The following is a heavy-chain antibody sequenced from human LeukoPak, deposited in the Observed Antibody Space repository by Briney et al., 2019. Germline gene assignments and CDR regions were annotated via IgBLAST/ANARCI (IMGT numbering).Heavy chain of an antibody. CDR2: IYTSGST. Sequence: SETLSLTCTVSGASISSDYWSWIRQPAGKGLEWIGRIYTSGSTNYSPSLKSRVTMSVDTSKNQFSLKLSSVTAADTAVYYCARQSFSSGSYYFDYWGQGTLVTVSS. J-gene: IGHJ4*02. V-gene: IGHV4-4*07. CDR1: GASISSDY. CDR3: ARQSFSSGSYYFDY. D-gene: IGHD1-26*01.